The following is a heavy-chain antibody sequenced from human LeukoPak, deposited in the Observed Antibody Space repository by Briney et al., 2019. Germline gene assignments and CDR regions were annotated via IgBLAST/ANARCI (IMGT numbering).Heavy chain of an antibody. Sequence: SETLSLTCTASGGSISSSSYYWGWIRQPPGKGLEWIGSIYYSGSTYYNPSLKSRVTISVDTSKNQFSLKLSSVTAADTAVYYCARSSGGITIFGVVMSAGNWFDPWGQGTLVTVSS. D-gene: IGHD3-3*01. V-gene: IGHV4-39*01. CDR3: ARSSGGITIFGVVMSAGNWFDP. CDR1: GGSISSSSYY. J-gene: IGHJ5*02. CDR2: IYYSGST.